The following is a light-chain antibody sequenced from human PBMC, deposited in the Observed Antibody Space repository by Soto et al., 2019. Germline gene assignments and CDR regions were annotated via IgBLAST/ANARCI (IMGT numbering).Light chain of an antibody. CDR1: QSVNSN. V-gene: IGKV3-15*01. CDR3: QEFNTAPWT. J-gene: IGKJ1*01. CDR2: GAS. Sequence: ETEMTQSPATLSVSRGERATLSYRASQSVNSNLAWYPQKIGKAPRVLIFGASTRATGIPARFRGSGSGTEFSLPLNRLQPEDVEVYYCQEFNTAPWTFGQGTKVDIK.